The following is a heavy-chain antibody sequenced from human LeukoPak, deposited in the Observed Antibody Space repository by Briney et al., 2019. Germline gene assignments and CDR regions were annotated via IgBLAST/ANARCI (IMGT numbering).Heavy chain of an antibody. J-gene: IGHJ4*02. Sequence: GGSLRLSCAASGFTFSGYWMTWVRQAPGKGLEWVANIKEDGSEKYYVDSVKGRFTISRDNAKNSLYLQMNSLRAEDTAVYYCARGGAVAGTTAYWGQGTLVTVSS. V-gene: IGHV3-7*01. CDR3: ARGGAVAGTTAY. CDR1: GFTFSGYW. CDR2: IKEDGSEK. D-gene: IGHD6-19*01.